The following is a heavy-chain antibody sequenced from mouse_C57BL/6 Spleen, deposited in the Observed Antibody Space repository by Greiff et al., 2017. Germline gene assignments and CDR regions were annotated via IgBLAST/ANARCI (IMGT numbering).Heavy chain of an antibody. D-gene: IGHD1-1*01. CDR3: ANTGVYYCGSSSLDV. Sequence: QVQLQQPGAELVKPGASVKLSCTASGYTFTSYWMHWVKQRPGQGLEWIGMIHPNSGSTNYNEKFKSKATLTVDKSSSTAYLQLSSLTSEDSAVYYGANTGVYYCGSSSLDVWGKGTTLTVSS. CDR2: IHPNSGST. V-gene: IGHV1-64*01. J-gene: IGHJ2*01. CDR1: GYTFTSYW.